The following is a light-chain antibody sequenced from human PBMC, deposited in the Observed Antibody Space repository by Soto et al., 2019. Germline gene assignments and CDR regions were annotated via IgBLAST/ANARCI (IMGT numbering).Light chain of an antibody. Sequence: QSALTQPASVSGSPVQSITISCTGTRSDVGGYNYVSWYQQLPAKAPKLMIYEVSNRPSGVSNRFSGYKSGNTASLTISGLQAEDEADYYCSSYTSSSTYVFGTGTKLTVL. J-gene: IGLJ1*01. CDR1: RSDVGGYNY. V-gene: IGLV2-14*01. CDR3: SSYTSSSTYV. CDR2: EVS.